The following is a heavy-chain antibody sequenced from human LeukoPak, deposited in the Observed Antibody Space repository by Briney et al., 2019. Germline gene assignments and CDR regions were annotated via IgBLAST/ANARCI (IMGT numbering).Heavy chain of an antibody. V-gene: IGHV4-34*01. CDR2: INHSGST. CDR1: GGSFSGYY. J-gene: IGHJ6*03. Sequence: SETLSLTCAVYGGSFSGYYWSWIRQPPGKGLEWIGEINHSGSTNCNPSLKSRVTISVDTSKNQFSLKLSSVTAADTAVYYCAREVGATPRTYYYYYYMDVWGKGTTVTISS. D-gene: IGHD1-26*01. CDR3: AREVGATPRTYYYYYYMDV.